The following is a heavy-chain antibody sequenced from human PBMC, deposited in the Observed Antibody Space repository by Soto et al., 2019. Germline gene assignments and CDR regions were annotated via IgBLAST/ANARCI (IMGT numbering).Heavy chain of an antibody. J-gene: IGHJ4*02. CDR3: AREIGLQRIAVAGPPDY. CDR2: IYYSGST. Sequence: TLSLTCTVSGVSISSGDYYWSWIRQPPGKGLEWIGYIYYSGSTYYNPSLKSRVTISVDTSKNQFSLKLSSVTAADTAVYYCAREIGLQRIAVAGPPDYWGQGTLVTVSS. CDR1: GVSISSGDYY. D-gene: IGHD6-19*01. V-gene: IGHV4-30-4*01.